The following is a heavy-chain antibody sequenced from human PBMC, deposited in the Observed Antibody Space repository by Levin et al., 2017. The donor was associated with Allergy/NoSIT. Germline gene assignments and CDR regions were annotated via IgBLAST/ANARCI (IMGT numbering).Heavy chain of an antibody. CDR1: GFTFSSYG. CDR2: ISYDGSNK. V-gene: IGHV3-30*18. Sequence: GESLKISCAASGFTFSSYGMHWVRQAPGKGLEWVAVISYDGSNKYYADSVKGRFTISRDNSKNTLYLQMNSLRAEDTAVYYCAKGDYGDYGGVFDYWGQGTLVTVSS. D-gene: IGHD4-17*01. CDR3: AKGDYGDYGGVFDY. J-gene: IGHJ4*02.